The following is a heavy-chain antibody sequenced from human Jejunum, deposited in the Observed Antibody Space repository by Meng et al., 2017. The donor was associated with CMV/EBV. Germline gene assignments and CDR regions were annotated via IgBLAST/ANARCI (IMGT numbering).Heavy chain of an antibody. V-gene: IGHV1-46*01. CDR3: ARGTQGAYLDI. Sequence: QVQLVQSGAEGKKPGASVKLPCKASGYTFTSYYMHWVRQAPGQGLEWMGLINPSRGSTNYPQKFQGRVTMTRDTSTSTVYMEVTSLRFDDTAVYYCARGTQGAYLDIWGQGTLVTVSS. J-gene: IGHJ4*02. CDR2: INPSRGST. CDR1: GYTFTSYY. D-gene: IGHD3-16*01.